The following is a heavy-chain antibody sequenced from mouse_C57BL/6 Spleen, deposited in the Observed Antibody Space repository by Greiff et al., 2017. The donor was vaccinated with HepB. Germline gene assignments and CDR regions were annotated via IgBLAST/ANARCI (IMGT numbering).Heavy chain of an antibody. V-gene: IGHV2-3*01. CDR2: IWGDGST. Sequence: VKLVESGPGLVAPSQSLSITCTVSGFSLTSYGVSWVRQPPGKGLEWLGVIWGDGSTNYHSARISRLSISKDNSKSQVFLKLNSLQTDDTATYYCATRGSGYAMDYWGQGTSVTVSS. CDR3: ATRGSGYAMDY. D-gene: IGHD3-2*02. CDR1: GFSLTSYG. J-gene: IGHJ4*01.